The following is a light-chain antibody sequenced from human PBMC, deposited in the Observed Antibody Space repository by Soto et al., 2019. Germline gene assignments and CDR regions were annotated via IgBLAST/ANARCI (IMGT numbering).Light chain of an antibody. CDR3: QQRSNWPRFT. V-gene: IGKV3D-15*01. Sequence: EIVMTQSPATLSVSPGERATLSCRASQSVSSNLAWYQQKPGQAPRLLISSASTRATGIPARFSGSGSGTEFTLTISSLQSEDFAVYYCQQRSNWPRFTFGPGTKVDIK. CDR2: SAS. CDR1: QSVSSN. J-gene: IGKJ3*01.